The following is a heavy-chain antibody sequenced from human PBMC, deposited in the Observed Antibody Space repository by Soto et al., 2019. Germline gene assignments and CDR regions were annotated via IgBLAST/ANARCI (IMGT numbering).Heavy chain of an antibody. V-gene: IGHV4-59*08. CDR3: ARQGFGPLHGLVDV. CDR1: GGSISSYY. J-gene: IGHJ6*02. CDR2: VHHSWGS. Sequence: QVQLQESGPGLVKPSETLSLSCTVSGGSISSYYWSWFRQPPGKRMEWIGYVHHSWGSSYNPSLPSRVAISPDTSKSQSSLKVTSVPATDTPVYYCARQGFGPLHGLVDVWGQGTTVTVSS. D-gene: IGHD3-10*01.